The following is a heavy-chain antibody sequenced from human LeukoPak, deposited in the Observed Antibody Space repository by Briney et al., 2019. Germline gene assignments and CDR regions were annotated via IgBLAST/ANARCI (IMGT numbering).Heavy chain of an antibody. CDR2: IDWDDGK. CDR3: ARVGGIMITFGGVIEPYYFDY. J-gene: IGHJ4*02. CDR1: GFSLSPSGMR. V-gene: IGHV2-70*04. Sequence: SCPTLVLPRQILTLTCSFSGFSLSPSGMRVSWVCQPPGKALEWLACIDWDDGKFYNTSLKTRLTISKDTSKNQVVLTRTNMDPVDTATYYCARVGGIMITFGGVIEPYYFDYWGQGTLVTVSS. D-gene: IGHD3-16*02.